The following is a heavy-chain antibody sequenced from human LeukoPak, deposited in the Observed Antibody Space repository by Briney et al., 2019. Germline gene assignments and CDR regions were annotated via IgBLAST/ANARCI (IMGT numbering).Heavy chain of an antibody. V-gene: IGHV4-4*07. CDR1: GGSISSYY. D-gene: IGHD2-15*01. J-gene: IGHJ6*02. Sequence: SETLSLTCTVSGGSISSYYWSWIRQPAGKGLEWIGRIYTSGSTNYNPSLKSRVTMSVDTSKNQFSLKLSSVTAADTAVYYCASGPARFGYYGMDVWGQGTTVTVSS. CDR2: IYTSGST. CDR3: ASGPARFGYYGMDV.